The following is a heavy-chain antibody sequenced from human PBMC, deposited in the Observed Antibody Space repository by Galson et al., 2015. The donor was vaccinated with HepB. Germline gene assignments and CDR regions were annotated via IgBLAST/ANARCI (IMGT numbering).Heavy chain of an antibody. CDR1: GFTFRHAW. CDR3: VTEEQWRG. J-gene: IGHJ1*01. Sequence: SLRLSCAASGFTFRHAWMSWVRQRPGKGLEWVCRMKSRSDGYITQYAAPVKGRFTISRDDSRDVLFLQMNYLQSEDTGIYYCVTEEQWRGWGQGTLVTASP. CDR2: MKSRSDGYIT. V-gene: IGHV3-15*01. D-gene: IGHD6-19*01.